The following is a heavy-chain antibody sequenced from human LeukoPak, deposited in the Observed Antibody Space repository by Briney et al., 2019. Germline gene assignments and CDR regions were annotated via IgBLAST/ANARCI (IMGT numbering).Heavy chain of an antibody. CDR1: GFTVSSSY. CDR2: IYNDGNT. CDR3: TKDMRSGWYLDWFDP. V-gene: IGHV3-53*01. D-gene: IGHD6-19*01. J-gene: IGHJ5*02. Sequence: QAGGSLRLSCAASGFTVSSSYMSWVSQAPGKGLEWVSVIYNDGNTLYADSVKGRFTISRDDSKNTLYLQMNSLRAEDTAVYYCTKDMRSGWYLDWFDPWGQGTLVTVSS.